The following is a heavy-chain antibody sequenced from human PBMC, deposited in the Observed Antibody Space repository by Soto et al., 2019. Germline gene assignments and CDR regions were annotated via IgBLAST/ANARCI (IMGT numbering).Heavy chain of an antibody. CDR1: GFTFSSYA. Sequence: GSLRLSCAASGFTFSSYAMSWVRQAPGKGLEWVSAISGSGGSTYYADSVKGRFAISRDNSMNTLFLQMNSLRAEDTAVYYCAKDRGLYSSSWYSFNWFDPWGQGTLVTVSS. CDR2: ISGSGGST. CDR3: AKDRGLYSSSWYSFNWFDP. J-gene: IGHJ5*02. V-gene: IGHV3-23*01. D-gene: IGHD6-13*01.